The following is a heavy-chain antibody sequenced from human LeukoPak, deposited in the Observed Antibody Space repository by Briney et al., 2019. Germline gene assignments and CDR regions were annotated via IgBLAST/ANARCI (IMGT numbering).Heavy chain of an antibody. CDR1: GFTFSSYG. CDR3: AKGRDSSSWLDYFDY. Sequence: PGGSLRLSCAASGFTFSSYGMHWVRQAPGKGLEWVAVISYDGSNKYYADSVKGRFTISRDNSKNTLYLQMNSLRAEDTAVYYYAKGRDSSSWLDYFDYWGQGTLVTVSS. CDR2: ISYDGSNK. V-gene: IGHV3-30*18. D-gene: IGHD6-13*01. J-gene: IGHJ4*02.